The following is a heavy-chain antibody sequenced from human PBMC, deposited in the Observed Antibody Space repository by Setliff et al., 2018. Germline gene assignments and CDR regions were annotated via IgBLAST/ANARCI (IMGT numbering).Heavy chain of an antibody. CDR3: ASAGHSGSWFPFDAFHI. D-gene: IGHD6-13*01. V-gene: IGHV3-21*05. J-gene: IGHJ3*02. CDR1: GFTFSSDP. Sequence: PGGSLRLSCAASGFTFSSDPMNWVRQAPGKGLEWVSYIGESGNNIHYADSMKGRFTISRDNAKNSLYLQMNSLGAEDTAVYYCASAGHSGSWFPFDAFHIWGQGTMVTVSS. CDR2: IGESGNNI.